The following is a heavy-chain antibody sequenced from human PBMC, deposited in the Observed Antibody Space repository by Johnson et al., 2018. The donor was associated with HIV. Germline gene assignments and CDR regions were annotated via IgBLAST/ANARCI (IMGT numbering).Heavy chain of an antibody. CDR2: MWYDGSNK. Sequence: QVQLVESGGGVVQPGRSLRLSCAASGFTFSTYGMHWVRQAPGKGLEWVVVMWYDGSNKYYADSVKGRFTISRDNSKNTLDLQMNSLKTEDTAVYYCTTDLEWELLHDAFDIWGQGTMVTVSS. V-gene: IGHV3-33*01. CDR3: TTDLEWELLHDAFDI. D-gene: IGHD1-26*01. J-gene: IGHJ3*02. CDR1: GFTFSTYG.